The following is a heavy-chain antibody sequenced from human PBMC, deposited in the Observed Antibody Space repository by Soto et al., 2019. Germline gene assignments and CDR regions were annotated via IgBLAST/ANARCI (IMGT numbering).Heavy chain of an antibody. Sequence: EVQLVESGGGLVQPGGSLRLSCAASGFTFSSYSMNWVRQAPGKGLEWVSYISSSSSTIYYADSVKGRFTISRDNAKNSLYLQMNSLRDEDTAVYYCARFGHCSSTSCIHYGMDVWGQGTTDTVSS. J-gene: IGHJ6*02. V-gene: IGHV3-48*02. CDR2: ISSSSSTI. D-gene: IGHD2-2*01. CDR1: GFTFSSYS. CDR3: ARFGHCSSTSCIHYGMDV.